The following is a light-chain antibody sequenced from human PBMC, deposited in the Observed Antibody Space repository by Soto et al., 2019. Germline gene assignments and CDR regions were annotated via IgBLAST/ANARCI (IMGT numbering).Light chain of an antibody. J-gene: IGLJ3*02. V-gene: IGLV1-40*01. CDR2: GNS. Sequence: QSVLTQPPSVSGAPGQRVTISCTGSSSNIGAGYDVHGYQQLPGTAPKLLIYGNSNRPSGVPDRFSGSKSGTSASLAITGLQAEDEADYYCQSYDSSLSGWVFGGGTKLTV. CDR3: QSYDSSLSGWV. CDR1: SSNIGAGYD.